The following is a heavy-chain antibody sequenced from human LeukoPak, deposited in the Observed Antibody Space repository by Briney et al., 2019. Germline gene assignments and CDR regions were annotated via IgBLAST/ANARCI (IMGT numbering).Heavy chain of an antibody. CDR3: ARTPHDGWGIGGSYYFDY. J-gene: IGHJ4*02. V-gene: IGHV6-1*01. CDR1: GDSVSSNIAA. CDR2: TYYRSKWYN. D-gene: IGHD3-16*01. Sequence: SQTLSLTCAISGDSVSSNIAAWNWIRQSPSRGLECLGRTYYRSKWYNDYAVSVKSRITINPDTSKNQFSLQLNSVTPEDTAVYYCARTPHDGWGIGGSYYFDYWGQGTLVTVSS.